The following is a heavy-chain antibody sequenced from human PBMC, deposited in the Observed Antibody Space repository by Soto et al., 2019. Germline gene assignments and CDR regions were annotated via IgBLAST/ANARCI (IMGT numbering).Heavy chain of an antibody. CDR1: GFTFSSYG. CDR2: ISYDGSNK. J-gene: IGHJ4*02. Sequence: PGGSLRLSCAASGFTFSSYGMHWVRQAPGKGLEWVAVISYDGSNKYYADSVKGRFTISRDNSKNTLYLQMNSLRAEDTAVYYCAKDRYGSGSLCDYWGQGTLVTVSS. D-gene: IGHD3-10*01. V-gene: IGHV3-30*18. CDR3: AKDRYGSGSLCDY.